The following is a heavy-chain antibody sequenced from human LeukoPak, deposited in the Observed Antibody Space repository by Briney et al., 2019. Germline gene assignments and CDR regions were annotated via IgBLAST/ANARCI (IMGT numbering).Heavy chain of an antibody. V-gene: IGHV3-73*01. CDR2: IRSKANSYAT. CDR1: GFTFSGSA. Sequence: GGSLKLSCAASGFTFSGSAMHWVRQASGKGLEWVGRIRSKANSYATAYAASVKGRFTISRDDSKNTAYLQMNSLKTEDTAVYYCTTAPIYYGSGSYAHWGQGTLVTVSS. D-gene: IGHD3-10*01. J-gene: IGHJ4*02. CDR3: TTAPIYYGSGSYAH.